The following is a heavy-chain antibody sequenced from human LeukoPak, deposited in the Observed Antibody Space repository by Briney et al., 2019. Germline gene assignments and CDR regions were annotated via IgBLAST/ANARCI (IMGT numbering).Heavy chain of an antibody. Sequence: GGSLRLSCAASGFTFSNYWMHWVRQAPGKGLVWVSQINSDGSYTTYADSVKGRFTISRGNAKSTLYLQMNSLRVEDTAVYYCATTQGFWGQGTLVTVSS. J-gene: IGHJ4*02. CDR2: INSDGSYT. D-gene: IGHD1-1*01. CDR3: ATTQGF. CDR1: GFTFSNYW. V-gene: IGHV3-74*03.